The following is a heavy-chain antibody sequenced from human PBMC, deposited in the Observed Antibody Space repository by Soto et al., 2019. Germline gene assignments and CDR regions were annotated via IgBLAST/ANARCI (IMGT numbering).Heavy chain of an antibody. V-gene: IGHV3-30*04. D-gene: IGHD3-10*01. CDR3: ARSRSGAVADSFDF. CDR1: GFTFSRYA. Sequence: QVQVVEYGGGVVQPGRSLRLSCAASGFTFSRYAIHWVRQAPGKGLEWVAVISRDGTNKYYVDSVKGRFTISRDNSRNTLYLQMNSLRHEDAAVYYCARSRSGAVADSFDFWGQGTLVNVSS. CDR2: ISRDGTNK. J-gene: IGHJ4*02.